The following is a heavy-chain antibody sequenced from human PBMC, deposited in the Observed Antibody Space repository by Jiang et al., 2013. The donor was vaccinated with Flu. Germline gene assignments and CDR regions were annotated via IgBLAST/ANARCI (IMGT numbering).Heavy chain of an antibody. CDR1: GGSVSSGSYY. CDR3: ARDVWELRVNWFDP. D-gene: IGHD1-26*01. CDR2: IYYSGST. Sequence: GPGLVKPSETLSLTCTVSGGSVSSGSYYWSWIRQPPGKGLEWIGYIYYSGSTNYNPSLKSRVTISVDTSKNQFSLKLSSVTAADTAVYYCARDVWELRVNWFDPVGPGNPGHRLL. J-gene: IGHJ5*02. V-gene: IGHV4-61*01.